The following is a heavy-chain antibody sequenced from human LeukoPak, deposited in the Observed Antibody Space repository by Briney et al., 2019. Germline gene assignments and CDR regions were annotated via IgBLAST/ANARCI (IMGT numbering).Heavy chain of an antibody. V-gene: IGHV1-46*01. J-gene: IGHJ6*03. D-gene: IGHD3-10*01. Sequence: ASVKVSCKASGYTFTSYYMHWVRQAPGQGLEWMGIINPSGGSTSYAQKFQGRVTMTTDTSTSTAYMELRSLRSDDTAVYYCARDKVRVYYYYYYMDVWGKGTTVTISS. CDR2: INPSGGST. CDR1: GYTFTSYY. CDR3: ARDKVRVYYYYYYMDV.